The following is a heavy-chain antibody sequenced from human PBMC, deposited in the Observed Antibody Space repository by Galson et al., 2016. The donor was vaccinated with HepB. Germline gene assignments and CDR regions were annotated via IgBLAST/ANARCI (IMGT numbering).Heavy chain of an antibody. Sequence: SLRLSCAASGFTFSSYGMHWVRQAPGKGLEWVTVIWSDGSNKDYADSVKGRFTISRDNSKNTLYLQMNSLRAEDTAIYYCAAGNAAVVDRGQGTLVTVSS. CDR3: AAGNAAVVD. CDR1: GFTFSSYG. V-gene: IGHV3-33*01. J-gene: IGHJ1*01. D-gene: IGHD2-15*01. CDR2: IWSDGSNK.